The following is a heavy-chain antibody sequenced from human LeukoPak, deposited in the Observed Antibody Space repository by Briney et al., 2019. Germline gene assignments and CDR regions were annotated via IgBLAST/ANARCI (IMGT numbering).Heavy chain of an antibody. Sequence: ASVKVSCKASGGTFSSYAISWVQQAPGQGLEWMGRIIPILGIANYAQKFQGRVTITADKSTSTAYMELSSLRSEDTAVYYCARGASVSPTRDGYLFDYWGQGTLVTVSS. V-gene: IGHV1-69*04. CDR1: GGTFSSYA. J-gene: IGHJ4*02. CDR3: ARGASVSPTRDGYLFDY. CDR2: IIPILGIA. D-gene: IGHD5-24*01.